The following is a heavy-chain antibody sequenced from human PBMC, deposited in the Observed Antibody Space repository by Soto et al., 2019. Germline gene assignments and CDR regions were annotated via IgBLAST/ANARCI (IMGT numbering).Heavy chain of an antibody. Sequence: GGSLRLSCAASGIPFSSYAMSLVRQAPGKGLEWVSAISGSGGSTYYADSVKGRFTISRDNSKNTLYLQMNSLRAEDTAVYYCAKEGYSGYVKWGQGTLVTVSS. CDR1: GIPFSSYA. V-gene: IGHV3-23*01. D-gene: IGHD5-12*01. J-gene: IGHJ4*02. CDR2: ISGSGGST. CDR3: AKEGYSGYVK.